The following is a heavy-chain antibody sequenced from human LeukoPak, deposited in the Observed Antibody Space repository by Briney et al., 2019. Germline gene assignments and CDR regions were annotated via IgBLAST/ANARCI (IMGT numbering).Heavy chain of an antibody. CDR3: AKDLGYCSGGRSYSVDY. V-gene: IGHV3-30*18. J-gene: IGHJ4*02. CDR1: GFPFSIFG. CDR2: ISYDGCDK. D-gene: IGHD2-15*01. Sequence: GRSLRLSCAASGFPFSIFGMHWVRQAPGKGLEWVAVISYDGCDKFYADSLRGRFTISRDNSENTLYLQMNRLRPEDTAVYYCAKDLGYCSGGRSYSVDYWGQGTLVTVSS.